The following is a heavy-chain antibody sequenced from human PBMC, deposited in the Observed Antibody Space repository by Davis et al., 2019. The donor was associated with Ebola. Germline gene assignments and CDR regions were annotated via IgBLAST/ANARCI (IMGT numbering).Heavy chain of an antibody. CDR3: ARGPIAAAGTIAAYNWFDP. J-gene: IGHJ5*02. CDR2: ISSSNTYM. V-gene: IGHV3-21*01. Sequence: GGSLRLSCAASGFTFSIYTMNWVRQAPGKGLEWVSSISSSNTYMYYADSVRGRFTISRDTAKNSLYLQMNSLRAEDTAVYYCARGPIAAAGTIAAYNWFDPWGQGTLVTVSS. CDR1: GFTFSIYT. D-gene: IGHD6-13*01.